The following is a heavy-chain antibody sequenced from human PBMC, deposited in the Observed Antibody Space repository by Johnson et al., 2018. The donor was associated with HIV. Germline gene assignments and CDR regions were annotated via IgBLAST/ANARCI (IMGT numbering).Heavy chain of an antibody. Sequence: VQLVESGGGVVQPGRSLRLSCAASGFTFSSYAMHWVRQAPGKGLEWVAFIRYDGTNKYYGDSVKGRFTVSRDNSKNTVYVDMNSLRAEDTAVYYCAKVGRMTTVVTPRGEAFEIWGQGTMVTVSS. D-gene: IGHD4-23*01. CDR1: GFTFSSYA. J-gene: IGHJ3*02. V-gene: IGHV3-30*02. CDR3: AKVGRMTTVVTPRGEAFEI. CDR2: IRYDGTNK.